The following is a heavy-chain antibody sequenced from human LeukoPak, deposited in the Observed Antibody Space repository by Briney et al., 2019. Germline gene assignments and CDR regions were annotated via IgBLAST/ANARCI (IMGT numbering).Heavy chain of an antibody. V-gene: IGHV4-34*01. CDR1: GRSFSGYY. Sequence: PSETLSLTCAVYGRSFSGYYWSWIRQPPGKGLEWIGEINHSGSTNYNPSLKSRVTISVDTSKNQFSLKLSSVTAADTAVYYCARAIAAIDYWGQGTLVTVSS. CDR2: INHSGST. J-gene: IGHJ4*02. D-gene: IGHD6-13*01. CDR3: ARAIAAIDY.